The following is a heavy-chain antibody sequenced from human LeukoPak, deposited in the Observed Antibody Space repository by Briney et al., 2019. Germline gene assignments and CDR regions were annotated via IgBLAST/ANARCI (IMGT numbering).Heavy chain of an antibody. CDR1: GYTFTSYG. CDR3: ARDVLTVDLYYYYGMDV. D-gene: IGHD1-14*01. V-gene: IGHV1-18*01. CDR2: ISAYNGNT. Sequence: ASVKVSCKASGYTFTSYGISWVRQAPGQGLEWMGWISAYNGNTNYAQKLQGRVTMTTDASTSTAYMELGSLRSDDTAVYYCARDVLTVDLYYYYGMDVWGQGTTVTVSS. J-gene: IGHJ6*02.